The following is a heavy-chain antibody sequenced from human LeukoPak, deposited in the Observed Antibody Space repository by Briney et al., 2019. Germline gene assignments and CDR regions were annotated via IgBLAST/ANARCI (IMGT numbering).Heavy chain of an antibody. D-gene: IGHD6-6*01. Sequence: SETLSLTCTVSGYSISSGYYWGWIRQPPGKGLEWIGSIYHSGSTYYNPSLKSRVTISVDTSKNQFSLKLSSVTAADTAVYYCAREEYSSSPLDYWGQGTLVTVSS. J-gene: IGHJ4*02. V-gene: IGHV4-38-2*02. CDR1: GYSISSGYY. CDR3: AREEYSSSPLDY. CDR2: IYHSGST.